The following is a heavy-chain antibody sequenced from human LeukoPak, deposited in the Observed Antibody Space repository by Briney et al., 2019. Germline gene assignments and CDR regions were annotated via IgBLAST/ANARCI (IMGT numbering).Heavy chain of an antibody. J-gene: IGHJ4*02. CDR1: GDSISSRSYY. D-gene: IGHD1-14*01. CDR2: IYYSGST. Sequence: PSETLSLTCTVSGDSISSRSYYWGWIRQPPGKGLEWIGSIYYSGSTYYNPSLKSRVTISVDTSKNQFSLKLSSVTAADTAVYYCARDITGSFDYWGQGNLVTVSS. CDR3: ARDITGSFDY. V-gene: IGHV4-39*07.